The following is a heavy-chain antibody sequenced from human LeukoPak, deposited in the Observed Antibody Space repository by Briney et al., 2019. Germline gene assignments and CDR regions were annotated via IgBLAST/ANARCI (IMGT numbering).Heavy chain of an antibody. V-gene: IGHV1-18*01. CDR1: GYTFTSYG. D-gene: IGHD3-16*02. J-gene: IGHJ4*02. Sequence: ASVKVSCKASGYTFTSYGISWVRQAPGQGLEWMGWISGYNGDTNFAQKFQDRVTMTTDTSTSTVYMELRSLRSEDTAIYYCARESLGELSFDEYFDYWGQGTLVTVSS. CDR2: ISGYNGDT. CDR3: ARESLGELSFDEYFDY.